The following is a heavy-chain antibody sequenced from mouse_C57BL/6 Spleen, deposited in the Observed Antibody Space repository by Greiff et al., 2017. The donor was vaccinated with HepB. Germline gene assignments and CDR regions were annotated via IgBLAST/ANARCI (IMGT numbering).Heavy chain of an antibody. Sequence: VKLLESGTELVKPGASVKLSCKASGYTFTSYWMHWVKQRPGQGLEWIGNINPSNGGTNYNEKFKSKATLTVDKSSSTAYMQLSSLTSEDSAVYYCAGSNYTLYAMDYWGQGTSVTVSS. CDR3: AGSNYTLYAMDY. D-gene: IGHD2-5*01. CDR2: INPSNGGT. J-gene: IGHJ4*01. V-gene: IGHV1-53*01. CDR1: GYTFTSYW.